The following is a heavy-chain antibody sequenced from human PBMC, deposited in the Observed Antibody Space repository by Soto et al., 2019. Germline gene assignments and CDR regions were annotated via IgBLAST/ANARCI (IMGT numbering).Heavy chain of an antibody. CDR2: ISFSDGGT. V-gene: IGHV3-23*01. Sequence: EEQLLESGGGLRQPGGSLRLACAASGFTFSSYAMTWVRQAPGKGLEWVSSISFSDGGTYYADSVKGRLTISRDNSKNTFFLQMNSLRVEDTAVYYCVKDDRIMGRRYFDLWGRGTLVTVSS. J-gene: IGHJ2*01. CDR1: GFTFSSYA. CDR3: VKDDRIMGRRYFDL. D-gene: IGHD3-16*01.